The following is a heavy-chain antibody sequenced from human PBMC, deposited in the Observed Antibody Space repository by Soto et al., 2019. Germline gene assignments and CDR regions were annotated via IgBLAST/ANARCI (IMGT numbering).Heavy chain of an antibody. D-gene: IGHD2-21*02. Sequence: SETLSLTCSVSGDSLSAGPYHWGWIRQPPGKGLEWIGNVYNSGSTSYNPSLKSRVTISVDKSKNQFSLKLSSVTAADTAVYYCASHSSGDLGYWGQGTLVTVSS. CDR2: VYNSGST. J-gene: IGHJ4*02. V-gene: IGHV4-39*07. CDR3: ASHSSGDLGY. CDR1: GDSLSAGPYH.